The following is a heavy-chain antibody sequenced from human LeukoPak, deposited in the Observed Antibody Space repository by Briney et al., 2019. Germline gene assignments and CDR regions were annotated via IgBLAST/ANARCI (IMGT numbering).Heavy chain of an antibody. CDR1: GYSFTSYW. J-gene: IGHJ4*02. CDR3: ARGESYSSGWYVGYYFDY. D-gene: IGHD6-19*01. CDR2: IYPGDSDT. V-gene: IGHV5-51*01. Sequence: GESLKISCKGSGYSFTSYWISWVRQMPGKGLEWMGIIYPGDSDTRYSPSFQGQVTISADKSISTAYLQWSSLKASDTAMYYCARGESYSSGWYVGYYFDYWGQGTLVTVSS.